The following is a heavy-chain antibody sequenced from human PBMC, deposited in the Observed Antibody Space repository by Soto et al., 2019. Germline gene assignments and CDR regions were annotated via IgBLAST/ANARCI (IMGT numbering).Heavy chain of an antibody. V-gene: IGHV3-53*02. CDR2: IYSGGST. D-gene: IGHD1-26*01. CDR1: GFTVSSNY. CDR3: AFRWDK. Sequence: EVQLVETGGGLIQPGGSLRLSCAASGFTVSSNYMSWVRQASGTGLEWVSVIYSGGSTYYADSVKGRFTISRDNSKTTLDLQMNSLGAEDTAVYYCAFRWDKWGQGTLVTVCS. J-gene: IGHJ4*02.